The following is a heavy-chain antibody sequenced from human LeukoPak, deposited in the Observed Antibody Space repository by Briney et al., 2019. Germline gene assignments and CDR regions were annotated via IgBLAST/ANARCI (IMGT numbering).Heavy chain of an antibody. V-gene: IGHV3-7*01. CDR2: IKEDGSEK. CDR1: GFTFSSYW. D-gene: IGHD6-19*01. CDR3: ARARGRGGWYAGN. J-gene: IGHJ4*02. Sequence: GGSLRLSCAASGFTFSSYWMSWVRQAPGKGLEWVANIKEDGSEKYYVDSVKGRFTISRDNAKNSLYLQMNSLRAEDTAVYYCARARGRGGWYAGNWGQGNLVSVSS.